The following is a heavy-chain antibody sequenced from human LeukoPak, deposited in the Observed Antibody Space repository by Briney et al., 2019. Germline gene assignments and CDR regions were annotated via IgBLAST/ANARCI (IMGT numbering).Heavy chain of an antibody. D-gene: IGHD6-6*01. CDR1: GGSISSGSYY. CDR3: ARQERAARPNPDY. J-gene: IGHJ4*02. Sequence: PSETLSLTCTVSGGSISSGSYYWSWIRQPAGKGLEWIGRIYTSGSTNYNPSLKSRVTISVDTSKNQFSLKLSSVTAADTAVYYCARQERAARPNPDYWGQGTLVTVSS. CDR2: IYTSGST. V-gene: IGHV4-61*02.